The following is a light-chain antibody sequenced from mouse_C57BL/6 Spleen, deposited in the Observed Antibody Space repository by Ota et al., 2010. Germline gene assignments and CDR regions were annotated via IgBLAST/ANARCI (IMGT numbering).Light chain of an antibody. CDR2: DTS. V-gene: IGKV4-62*01. Sequence: LVLTQSPAIMSASPGXKVTMTCSASSSVSYMYWYQQKPGSSPRLWIYDTSNLVSGVPARFSGSRSGTSYSLTISSMEAEDAATYYCQQWSSNPFTFGSGTKLEI. CDR3: QQWSSNPFT. CDR1: SSVSY. J-gene: IGKJ4*01.